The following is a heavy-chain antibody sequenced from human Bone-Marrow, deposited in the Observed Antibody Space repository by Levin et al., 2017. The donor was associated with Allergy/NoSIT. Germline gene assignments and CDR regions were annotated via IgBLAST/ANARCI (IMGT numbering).Heavy chain of an antibody. Sequence: SETLSLTCAVYGGSFSGYYWSWIRQPPGKGLEWIGEINHSGSTNYNPSLKSRVTISVDTSKNQFSLKLSSVTAADTAVYYCARVPITMIVVSKGRSRYFDLWGRGTLVTVSS. CDR3: ARVPITMIVVSKGRSRYFDL. J-gene: IGHJ2*01. CDR2: INHSGST. V-gene: IGHV4-34*01. CDR1: GGSFSGYY. D-gene: IGHD3-22*01.